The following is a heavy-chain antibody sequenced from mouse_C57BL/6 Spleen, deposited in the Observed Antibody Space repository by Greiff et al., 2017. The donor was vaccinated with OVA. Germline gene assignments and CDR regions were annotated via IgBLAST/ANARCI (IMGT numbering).Heavy chain of an antibody. D-gene: IGHD2-4*01. CDR2: ISSGGDYI. CDR3: TRDQGDYVFDY. V-gene: IGHV5-9-1*02. Sequence: EVNVVESGEGLVKPGGSLKLSCAASGFTFSSYAMSWVRQTPEKRLEWVAYISSGGDYIYYADTVKGRFTISRDNARNTLYLQMSSLKSEDTAMYYCTRDQGDYVFDYWGQGTTLTVSS. CDR1: GFTFSSYA. J-gene: IGHJ2*01.